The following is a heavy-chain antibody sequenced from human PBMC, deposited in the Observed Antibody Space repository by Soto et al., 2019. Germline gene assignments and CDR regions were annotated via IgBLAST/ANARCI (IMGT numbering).Heavy chain of an antibody. CDR3: ATGGFYFSISGYYSPSVH. J-gene: IGHJ1*01. Sequence: ASVKVSCKAAGYTFTSYGISWVRQAPGQGLEWMGWISAYNGNTNYAQKLQGRVTMTTDTSTSTAYMELRSLRSDDFSVYSSATGGFYFSISGYYSPSVHWG. CDR2: ISAYNGNT. D-gene: IGHD3-22*01. CDR1: GYTFTSYG. V-gene: IGHV1-18*03.